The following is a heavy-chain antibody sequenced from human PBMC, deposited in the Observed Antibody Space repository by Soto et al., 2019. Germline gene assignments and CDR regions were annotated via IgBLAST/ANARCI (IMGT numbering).Heavy chain of an antibody. J-gene: IGHJ3*02. D-gene: IGHD2-21*01. CDR1: GFTFSSYA. Sequence: GSLRLSCAASGFTFSSYAMSWVRQAPGKGLEWVSAISGSGGSTYYADSVKGRFTISRDNSKNTLYLQMNSLRAEDTAVYYCAKFPHIVVVIAISFDIWGQGTMVTVS. V-gene: IGHV3-23*01. CDR3: AKFPHIVVVIAISFDI. CDR2: ISGSGGST.